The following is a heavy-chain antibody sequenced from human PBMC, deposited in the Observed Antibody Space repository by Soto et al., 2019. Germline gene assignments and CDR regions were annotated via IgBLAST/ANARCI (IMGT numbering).Heavy chain of an antibody. CDR3: TRGLHPQDDADYYYGTDI. Sequence: QVQLVQSGXEXKKXGXSVKXSCKASGYTFTSYAMHWVRXAPGQRLEWMXWINAGNGNTKYSQKFQGRVTITGDTNPSTGDMEQSSLRTADKAVYYTTRGLHPQDDADYYYGTDIRGQGTPDPVS. CDR1: GYTFTSYA. V-gene: IGHV1-3*05. J-gene: IGHJ6*02. CDR2: INAGNGNT. D-gene: IGHD1-1*01.